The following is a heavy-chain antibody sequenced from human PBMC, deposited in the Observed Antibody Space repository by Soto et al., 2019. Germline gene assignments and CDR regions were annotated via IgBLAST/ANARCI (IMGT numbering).Heavy chain of an antibody. CDR3: AGPGSSTDAFDI. D-gene: IGHD1-26*01. V-gene: IGHV1-46*03. CDR1: GYTFTSYY. J-gene: IGHJ3*02. Sequence: ASVKVSCKASGYTFTSYYMHWVRQAPGQGLEWMGIINPSGGSTSYAQKFQGRVTMTRDTSTSTVYMELSSLRSEDTAVYYCAGPGSSTDAFDIWGLGTMVTVSS. CDR2: INPSGGST.